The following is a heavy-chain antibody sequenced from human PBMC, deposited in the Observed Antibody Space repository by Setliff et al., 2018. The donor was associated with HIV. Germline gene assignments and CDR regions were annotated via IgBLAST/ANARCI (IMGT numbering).Heavy chain of an antibody. J-gene: IGHJ4*02. Sequence: GGSLRLSCAASGFTFSSYEMNWVRQAPGKGLEWISFIGGHGSIIHYADSVKGRFTISRDNAKNSVYLQMHSLRVEDTAVYYCAAVPWGHSSLIIDHWGQGTPVTVSS. CDR1: GFTFSSYE. D-gene: IGHD3-16*01. CDR3: AAVPWGHSSLIIDH. CDR2: IGGHGSII. V-gene: IGHV3-48*03.